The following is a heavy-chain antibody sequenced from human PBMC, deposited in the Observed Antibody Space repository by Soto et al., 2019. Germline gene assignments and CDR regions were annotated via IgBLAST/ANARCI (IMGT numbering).Heavy chain of an antibody. V-gene: IGHV3-30*18. Sequence: QLVESGGGVVPPGASLRLSCAASGFTFSSFAMHWVRQAPGKGLEWVAVISYDGNNKDYADSVKGRFTISRDNFKNTVDLLMNNLKVDDTVVYYCAKALQSYVDYDSYCSGLDVWGEGAMCSVSS. CDR3: AKALQSYVDYDSYCSGLDV. CDR2: ISYDGNNK. D-gene: IGHD4-17*01. J-gene: IGHJ6*04. CDR1: GFTFSSFA.